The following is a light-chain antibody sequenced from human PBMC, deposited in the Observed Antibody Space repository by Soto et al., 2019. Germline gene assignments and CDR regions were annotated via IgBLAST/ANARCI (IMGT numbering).Light chain of an antibody. V-gene: IGKV1-5*03. Sequence: DIQMTQSPSTPSGSVGDRVTITCRASQTISSWLAWYQQKPGKAPKLLIYKASTLKSGVPSRFSGSGSGTEFTLTISSLQPDDFETYYCQHYNSYSEALGQGTKVDIK. CDR3: QHYNSYSEA. J-gene: IGKJ1*01. CDR2: KAS. CDR1: QTISSW.